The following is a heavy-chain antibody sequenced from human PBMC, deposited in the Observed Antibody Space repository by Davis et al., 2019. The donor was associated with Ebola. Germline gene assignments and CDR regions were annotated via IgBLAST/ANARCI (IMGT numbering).Heavy chain of an antibody. Sequence: GESLKISCAASGFTFSSYGMHWVRQAPGKGLEWVAFIRYDGSNKYYADSVKGRFTISRDNSKNTLYLQMNSLRAEDTAVYYCAKDSREAGPLDYWGQGTLVTVSS. V-gene: IGHV3-30*02. CDR2: IRYDGSNK. J-gene: IGHJ4*02. D-gene: IGHD6-13*01. CDR1: GFTFSSYG. CDR3: AKDSREAGPLDY.